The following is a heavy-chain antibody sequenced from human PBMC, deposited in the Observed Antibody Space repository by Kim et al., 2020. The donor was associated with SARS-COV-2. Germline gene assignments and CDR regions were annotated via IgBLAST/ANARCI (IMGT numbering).Heavy chain of an antibody. V-gene: IGHV3-53*01. CDR1: GFSVSSNY. CDR2: IYSGGST. CDR3: ARGGNSWYPLNY. D-gene: IGHD6-13*01. Sequence: GGSLRLSCAASGFSVSSNYMSWVRQAPGKGLEWISIIYSGGSTYYADSVKGRFTVSRDNSKNTLYLQMNSLRGEDTALYYCARGGNSWYPLNYWGQGAPVTVSS. J-gene: IGHJ4*02.